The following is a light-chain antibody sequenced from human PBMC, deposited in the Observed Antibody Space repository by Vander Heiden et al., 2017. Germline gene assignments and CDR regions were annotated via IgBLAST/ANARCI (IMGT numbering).Light chain of an antibody. Sequence: QSALTQPASASGSPGQSVTISCTETSSDVGDYNYVSWYQQHPGKAPKLLIYEVSKRPSGVSDRFSGSKSGNTASLTVSGLQAEDEADYYCSSYGGDNHRFVFGTGTKLTVL. CDR3: SSYGGDNHRFV. J-gene: IGLJ1*01. V-gene: IGLV2-8*01. CDR2: EVS. CDR1: SSDVGDYNY.